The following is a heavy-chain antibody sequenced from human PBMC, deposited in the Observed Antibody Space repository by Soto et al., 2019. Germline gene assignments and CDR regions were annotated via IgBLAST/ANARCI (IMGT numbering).Heavy chain of an antibody. Sequence: EVQLLESGGGLGQPGGSLRLSCAASGFTFSSYAMSWVRQAPGKGLEWVSAISGSGGSTYYADSVKGRFTISRDNSKNTLYLQMNSLRAEDTAVYYCAKVTLGYCSSISCGYWGQGTLVTVSS. V-gene: IGHV3-23*01. J-gene: IGHJ4*02. CDR2: ISGSGGST. D-gene: IGHD2-2*01. CDR1: GFTFSSYA. CDR3: AKVTLGYCSSISCGY.